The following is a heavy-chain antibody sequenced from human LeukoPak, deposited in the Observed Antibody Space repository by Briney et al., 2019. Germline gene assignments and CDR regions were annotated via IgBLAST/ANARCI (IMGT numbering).Heavy chain of an antibody. CDR3: ARECIVGATTDYFDY. D-gene: IGHD1-26*01. CDR2: VDHTGST. V-gene: IGHV4-59*12. J-gene: IGHJ4*02. Sequence: TSETLSLTCSVSDDSITMYYWTWIRQPPGKGLEWIGYVDHTGSTNYNPSLRSRVTISVDTSKNQFSLKLSSVTAADTAVYYCARECIVGATTDYFDYWGQGTLVTVSS. CDR1: DDSITMYY.